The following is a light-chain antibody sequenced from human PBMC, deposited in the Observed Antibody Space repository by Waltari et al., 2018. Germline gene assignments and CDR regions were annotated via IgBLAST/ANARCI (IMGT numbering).Light chain of an antibody. Sequence: QSALTQPAPVPGPPGQSIPLSSPGTIRNSGAYNYVLLYQQHPGKAPKLMIYDVTKRPSGVSDRFSGSKSGNTASLTISGLQAEDEADYYCCSYAGSSTLVFGGGTKLTVL. CDR3: CSYAGSSTLV. CDR2: DVT. CDR1: IRNSGAYNY. J-gene: IGLJ2*01. V-gene: IGLV2-23*02.